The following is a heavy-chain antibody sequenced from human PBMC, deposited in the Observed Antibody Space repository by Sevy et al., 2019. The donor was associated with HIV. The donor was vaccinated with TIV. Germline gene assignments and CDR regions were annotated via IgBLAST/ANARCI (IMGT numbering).Heavy chain of an antibody. CDR2: VSFASNYI. D-gene: IGHD3-10*01. Sequence: GGSLRLTCAASGFTFNSYTMNWVRQAPGKGLEWVSSVSFASNYIYYADSVRCRFTISRDNAKNSLYLQMNSLRDEDTAVYYCARPYGSGSWEAFDLWGQGTMVTVSS. V-gene: IGHV3-21*01. CDR3: ARPYGSGSWEAFDL. CDR1: GFTFNSYT. J-gene: IGHJ3*01.